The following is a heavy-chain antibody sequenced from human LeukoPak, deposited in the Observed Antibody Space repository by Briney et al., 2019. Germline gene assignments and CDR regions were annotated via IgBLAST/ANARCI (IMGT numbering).Heavy chain of an antibody. CDR3: ARDPMVRGVIRYFDY. CDR2: ISSSSSYI. V-gene: IGHV3-21*01. D-gene: IGHD3-10*01. CDR1: GFTSSSYS. Sequence: GGSLRLSCAASGFTSSSYSMNWVRQAPGKGLEWVSSISSSSSYIYYADSVKGRFTISRDNAKNSLYLQMNSLRAEDTAVYYCARDPMVRGVIRYFDYWGQGTLVTVSS. J-gene: IGHJ4*02.